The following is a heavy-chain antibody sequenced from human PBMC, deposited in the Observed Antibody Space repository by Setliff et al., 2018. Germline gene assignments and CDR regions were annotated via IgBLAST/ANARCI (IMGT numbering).Heavy chain of an antibody. D-gene: IGHD1-26*01. Sequence: PGGSLRLSCAASGFTFTNYAMTWVRQAPGKGLEWVSGFRGSGGTTYYADSVKGRFTISRDNSKNTLFLQMNGLRAEDTAVYYCARVGRNQNSGSYRAGFFQHWGQGTLVTVSS. CDR2: FRGSGGTT. J-gene: IGHJ1*01. V-gene: IGHV3-23*01. CDR3: ARVGRNQNSGSYRAGFFQH. CDR1: GFTFTNYA.